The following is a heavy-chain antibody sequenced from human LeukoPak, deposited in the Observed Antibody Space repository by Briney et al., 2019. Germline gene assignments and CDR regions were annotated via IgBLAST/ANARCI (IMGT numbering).Heavy chain of an antibody. CDR2: INTDGSRI. J-gene: IGHJ5*02. Sequence: GGSLRLSCAASGFTFSNYWMHWVRQAPGKGLVWVSRINTDGSRITYADSVKGRFTISRDNAMNTVYLQMDSLRAEDSAVYYCARVLSGSWDWFDPWGQGTLVTVSS. CDR1: GFTFSNYW. V-gene: IGHV3-74*01. D-gene: IGHD3-22*01. CDR3: ARVLSGSWDWFDP.